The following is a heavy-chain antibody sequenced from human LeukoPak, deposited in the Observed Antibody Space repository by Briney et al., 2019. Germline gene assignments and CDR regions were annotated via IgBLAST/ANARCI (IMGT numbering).Heavy chain of an antibody. CDR3: VKVTAAGFVDH. Sequence: GGFLRLSCAASGFTFDDYAMHLVRQAPGRGLEWVSGIGWNSGGIVYADSVKGRFTISRDNAKNSRYLQMNSLGADNTALYYCVKVTAAGFVDHWGQGTLVTVSS. CDR1: GFTFDDYA. D-gene: IGHD6-13*01. CDR2: IGWNSGGI. V-gene: IGHV3-9*01. J-gene: IGHJ4*02.